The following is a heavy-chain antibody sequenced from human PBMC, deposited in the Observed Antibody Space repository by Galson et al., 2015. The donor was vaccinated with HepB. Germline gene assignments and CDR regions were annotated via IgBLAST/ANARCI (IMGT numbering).Heavy chain of an antibody. V-gene: IGHV3-30*18. Sequence: SLRLSCAASGFTFSRHGMHWVRQAPGKGLEWVAVISYDGSDKYYADSVRGRFTISKDNSKNTLYLQLNSLRAEDTAVYYCAKDFQDGQNYVDYWGQGTPVTVSS. J-gene: IGHJ4*02. CDR3: AKDFQDGQNYVDY. D-gene: IGHD5-24*01. CDR1: GFTFSRHG. CDR2: ISYDGSDK.